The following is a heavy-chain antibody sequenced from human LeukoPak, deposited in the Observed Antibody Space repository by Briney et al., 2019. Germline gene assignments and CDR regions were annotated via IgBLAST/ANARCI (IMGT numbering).Heavy chain of an antibody. V-gene: IGHV1-2*02. CDR3: ARDTWLGEPYYNWFDP. Sequence: ASVKVSCKASGYTFTGYYMHWVRQAPGQGLEWMGWINPNSGGTNYAQKFQGRVTMTRDTSISTAYMELSRLRSDDTAVYYCARDTWLGEPYYNWFDPWGQGTLVTVSS. CDR2: INPNSGGT. CDR1: GYTFTGYY. D-gene: IGHD3-10*01. J-gene: IGHJ5*02.